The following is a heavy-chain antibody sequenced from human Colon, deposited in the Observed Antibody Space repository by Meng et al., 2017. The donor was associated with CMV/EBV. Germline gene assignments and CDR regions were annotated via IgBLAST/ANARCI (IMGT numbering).Heavy chain of an antibody. Sequence: GESLKISCAASGFTFSNYWMTWLRQAPGRGLELVAHIKEDGSEKYFVGSVKGRFTISRDNAKNSLYLQMNSLRAEDTAVYYCARDPFIKAFDIWGRGTTVTVSS. CDR2: IKEDGSEK. CDR1: GFTFSNYW. CDR3: ARDPFIKAFDI. J-gene: IGHJ3*02. V-gene: IGHV3-7*01.